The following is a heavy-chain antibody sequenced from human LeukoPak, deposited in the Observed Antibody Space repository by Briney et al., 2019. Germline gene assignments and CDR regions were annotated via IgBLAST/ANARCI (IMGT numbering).Heavy chain of an antibody. J-gene: IGHJ3*02. CDR1: GFTLSSYA. V-gene: IGHV3-21*01. CDR2: ISSSSSDI. D-gene: IGHD4-23*01. Sequence: GGSLRLSCTGSGFTLSSYAMDWVRRAPGQGLEWVSSISSSSSDIYYTDSVKGRFTISRDNAKNSLYLQMNSLRAEDTAVYYCVTDYGGSSGAFDIWGHGTMVTVSS. CDR3: VTDYGGSSGAFDI.